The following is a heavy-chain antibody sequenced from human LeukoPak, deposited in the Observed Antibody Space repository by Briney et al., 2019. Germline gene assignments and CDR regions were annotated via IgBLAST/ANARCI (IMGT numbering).Heavy chain of an antibody. CDR2: IIPIFGTA. Sequence: GASVTVSCTASGGTFSSYAISWVRQAPGQGLEWMGGIIPIFGTANYAQKFQGRVTITADESTSTAYMELSSLRSEDTAVYYCARGGGYYDSSGYYFRWGQGTLVTVSS. CDR3: ARGGGYYDSSGYYFR. V-gene: IGHV1-69*13. D-gene: IGHD3-22*01. CDR1: GGTFSSYA. J-gene: IGHJ4*02.